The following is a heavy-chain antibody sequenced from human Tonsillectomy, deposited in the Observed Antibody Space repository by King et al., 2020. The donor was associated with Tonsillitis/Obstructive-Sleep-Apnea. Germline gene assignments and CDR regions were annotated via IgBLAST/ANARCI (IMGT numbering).Heavy chain of an antibody. J-gene: IGHJ4*02. CDR3: ARDWGHYDSSGYTDY. Sequence: QLVQSGAEVKKPGASVKGSCKASGYTFTSSFIHWVRQAPGQGLEWMGIINPSGGPTSYAQKFRGRAIMTRDTSASTVYMELSSLRSDDTAVYYCARDWGHYDSSGYTDYWGQGTLVTVSS. D-gene: IGHD3-22*01. V-gene: IGHV1-46*01. CDR1: GYTFTSSF. CDR2: INPSGGPT.